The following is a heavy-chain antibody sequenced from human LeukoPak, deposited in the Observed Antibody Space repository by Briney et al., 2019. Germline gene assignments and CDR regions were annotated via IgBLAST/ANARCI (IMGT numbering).Heavy chain of an antibody. Sequence: GGSLRLSCAASGFTFSSYGMHWVRQAPGKGLEWVAVIWYDGSNKYYANSVKGRFTISRDNSKNTLYLQMNSLRAEDTAVYYCARAGQPVAGSNFDCWGQGTLVTVSS. V-gene: IGHV3-33*01. CDR1: GFTFSSYG. J-gene: IGHJ4*02. CDR2: IWYDGSNK. CDR3: ARAGQPVAGSNFDC. D-gene: IGHD6-19*01.